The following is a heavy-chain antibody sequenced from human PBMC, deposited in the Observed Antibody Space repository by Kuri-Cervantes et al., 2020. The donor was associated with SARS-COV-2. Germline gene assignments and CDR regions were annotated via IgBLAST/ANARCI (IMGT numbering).Heavy chain of an antibody. CDR2: ISWNSGGI. Sequence: LSLTCAASGFTFDDYAMHWVRQAPGKGLEWVSGISWNSGGIGYADSVKGRFTISSDNANNSLYLQMNSLRAEDTAVYYCVRDGDHWNFDYWGQGTLVTVSS. V-gene: IGHV3-9*01. D-gene: IGHD1-1*01. J-gene: IGHJ4*02. CDR3: VRDGDHWNFDY. CDR1: GFTFDDYA.